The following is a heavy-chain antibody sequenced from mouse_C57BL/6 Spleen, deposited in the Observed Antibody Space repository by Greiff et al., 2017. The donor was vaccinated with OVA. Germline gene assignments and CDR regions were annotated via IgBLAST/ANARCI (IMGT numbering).Heavy chain of an antibody. V-gene: IGHV5-17*01. CDR1: GFTFSDYG. CDR3: ARYDGYPWFAY. CDR2: ISSGSSTI. J-gene: IGHJ3*01. D-gene: IGHD2-3*01. Sequence: VQLKESGGGLVKPGGSLKLSCAASGFTFSDYGMHWVRQAPEKGLEWVAYISSGSSTIYYADTVKGRFTISRDNAKNTLFLQMTSLRSEVTAMYYCARYDGYPWFAYWGQGTLVTVSA.